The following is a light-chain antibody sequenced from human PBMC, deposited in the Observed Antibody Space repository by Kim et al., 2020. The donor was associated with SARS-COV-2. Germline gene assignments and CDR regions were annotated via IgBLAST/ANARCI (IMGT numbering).Light chain of an antibody. J-gene: IGKJ5*01. Sequence: ENVLTQSPGTLSLSPGERATLSCRACQSVRGNYLAWFQQKPGQAPRLLIYGASSRATSIPERFSGSGSGTDFTLTISRVEPEDFVVYYCQEYGNSPDTFGQGTRLEIK. CDR2: GAS. CDR3: QEYGNSPDT. CDR1: QSVRGNY. V-gene: IGKV3-20*01.